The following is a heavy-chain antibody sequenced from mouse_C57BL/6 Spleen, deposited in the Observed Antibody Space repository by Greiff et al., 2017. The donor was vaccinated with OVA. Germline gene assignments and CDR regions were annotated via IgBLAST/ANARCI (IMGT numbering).Heavy chain of an antibody. Sequence: QVQLQQSGPELAKPGASVKISCKASGYAFSSSWMNWVKQRPGKGLEWIGRIYPGDGDTNYNGKFKGKATLTADKSSSTAYMQLSSLTSEDSAVYFCAPDYYGRGYFDYWGQGTTLTVSS. CDR1: GYAFSSSW. V-gene: IGHV1-82*01. CDR2: IYPGDGDT. CDR3: APDYYGRGYFDY. J-gene: IGHJ2*01. D-gene: IGHD1-1*01.